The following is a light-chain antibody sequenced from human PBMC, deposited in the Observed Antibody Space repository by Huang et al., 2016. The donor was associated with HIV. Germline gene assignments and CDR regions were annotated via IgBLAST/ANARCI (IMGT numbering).Light chain of an antibody. V-gene: IGKV3-11*01. CDR2: DAS. CDR3: QQRSDWPPWT. J-gene: IGKJ1*01. CDR1: LSVRNY. Sequence: EIVLRQSPATLSLSPGERATLSCRASLSVRNYLAWYQQKPGQAPRLLIYDASNRATGTPARFSGSGSGTDFALTISSLEPEDFAVYYCQQRSDWPPWTFGQGTKVEIK.